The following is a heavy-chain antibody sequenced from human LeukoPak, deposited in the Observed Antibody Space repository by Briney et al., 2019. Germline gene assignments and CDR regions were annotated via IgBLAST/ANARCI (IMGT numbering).Heavy chain of an antibody. CDR2: INPNSGGT. CDR1: GYTFTGYY. J-gene: IGHJ6*02. CDR3: ARGPYDILTGRYYYYGMDV. Sequence: ASVKVSCKASGYTFTGYYMHWVRQAPGQGLEWMGWINPNSGGTNYAQKFQGRVTITRDTSISTAYMELSRLRSDDTAVYYCARGPYDILTGRYYYYGMDVWGQGTTVTVSS. V-gene: IGHV1-2*02. D-gene: IGHD3-9*01.